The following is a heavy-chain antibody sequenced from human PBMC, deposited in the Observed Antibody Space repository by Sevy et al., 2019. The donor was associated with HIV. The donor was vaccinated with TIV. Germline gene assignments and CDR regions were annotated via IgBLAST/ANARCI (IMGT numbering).Heavy chain of an antibody. J-gene: IGHJ4*02. CDR2: IYTSGIT. CDR1: GGSISSGTYY. V-gene: IGHV4-61*02. CDR3: ARYYYGSGKYYFDY. Sequence: SETLSLTCTVSGGSISSGTYYWSWIRQPAGKGLEWIGRIYTSGITNYNPSLKSRVTISLDTPKNQFSLNLRSVTAADTAVYYCARYYYGSGKYYFDYWGQGTLVTVSS. D-gene: IGHD3-10*01.